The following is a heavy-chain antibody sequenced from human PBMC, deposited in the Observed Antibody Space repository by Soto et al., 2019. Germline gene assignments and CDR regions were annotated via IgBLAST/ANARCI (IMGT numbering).Heavy chain of an antibody. CDR2: ISYDGSNK. CDR1: GFTFSSYG. D-gene: IGHD5-18*01. J-gene: IGHJ6*01. CDR3: EKDRGSGDTAMALSYYGMDI. Sequence: GGSLRLSCAASGFTFSSYGMHWVRQAPGKGLEWVAVISYDGSNKYYADSVKGRFTISRDNSKKTLYLQMNSLRAEDTAVYYCEKDRGSGDTAMALSYYGMDIWGQGT. V-gene: IGHV3-30*18.